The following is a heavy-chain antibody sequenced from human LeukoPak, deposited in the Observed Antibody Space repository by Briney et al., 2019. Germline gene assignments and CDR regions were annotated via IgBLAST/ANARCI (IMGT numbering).Heavy chain of an antibody. CDR1: VDSISSSKW. CDR3: ARSRDTTNYYGMDV. J-gene: IGHJ6*02. Sequence: SGTLSLTCAVFVDSISSSKWWSWVRQAPGQGLEWIGEIHPGGSTSYNPSLKSRVTISIDKSKNQFSLRMSSVTGADTVVYYCARSRDTTNYYGMDVWGQGTTVTVSS. D-gene: IGHD1-26*01. CDR2: IHPGGST. V-gene: IGHV4-4*02.